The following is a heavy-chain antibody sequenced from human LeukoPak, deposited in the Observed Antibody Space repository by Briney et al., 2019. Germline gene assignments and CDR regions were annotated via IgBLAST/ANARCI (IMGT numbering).Heavy chain of an antibody. CDR3: ARLQLGYCSGGSCSDY. D-gene: IGHD2-15*01. CDR2: INPNSGGT. J-gene: IGHJ4*02. Sequence: VASVKVSCKASGYTFTGYYMHWVRQAPGQGLEWMGRINPNSGGTNYAQKFQGRVTMTRDTSISTAYMELSRLRSDDTAVYYCARLQLGYCSGGSCSDYWGQGTLVTVSS. CDR1: GYTFTGYY. V-gene: IGHV1-2*06.